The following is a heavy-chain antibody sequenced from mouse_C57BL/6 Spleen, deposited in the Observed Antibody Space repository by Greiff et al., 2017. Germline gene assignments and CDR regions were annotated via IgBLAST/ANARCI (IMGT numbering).Heavy chain of an antibody. CDR3: ARGADYGLYFDY. CDR1: GYTFTSYW. CDR2: IDPSDSET. D-gene: IGHD1-1*01. J-gene: IGHJ2*01. Sequence: QVQLQQSGAELVRPGSSVKLSCKASGYTFTSYWMHWVKQRPIQGLEWIGNIDPSDSETHYNQKFKDKATLTVDKSSSTAYMQLSSLTSEDSAVYYCARGADYGLYFDYWGQGTTLTVSS. V-gene: IGHV1-52*01.